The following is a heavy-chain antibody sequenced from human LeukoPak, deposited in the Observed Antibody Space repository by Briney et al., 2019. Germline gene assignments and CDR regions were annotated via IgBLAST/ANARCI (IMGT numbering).Heavy chain of an antibody. V-gene: IGHV3-21*01. CDR1: GFTFSSYS. D-gene: IGHD1-26*01. Sequence: GGSLRLSCAASGFTFSSYSMNWVRQAPGKGLEWVSSISSSSSYIYYADSVKGRFTISRDNAKNSLYLQMNSLKAEDAAVYYCASGPWSSPRDYWGQGILVIVSS. CDR3: ASGPWSSPRDY. J-gene: IGHJ4*02. CDR2: ISSSSSYI.